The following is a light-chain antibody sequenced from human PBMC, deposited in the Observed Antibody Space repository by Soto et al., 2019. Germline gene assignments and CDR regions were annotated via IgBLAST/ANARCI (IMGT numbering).Light chain of an antibody. CDR2: HSD. Sequence: QAVVTQPPSASGTPGQRVTISCSGSNSNIGSNTVSWYQHLPRTAPKLLIYHSDQRPSGVPDRFSGSKSATSASLAVSGLQSEDEAHYYCAVWDDSLNGVVFGGGTKVTVL. CDR1: NSNIGSNT. CDR3: AVWDDSLNGVV. J-gene: IGLJ2*01. V-gene: IGLV1-44*01.